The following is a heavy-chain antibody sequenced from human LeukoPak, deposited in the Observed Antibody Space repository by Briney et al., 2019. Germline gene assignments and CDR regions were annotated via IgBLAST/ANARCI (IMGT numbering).Heavy chain of an antibody. D-gene: IGHD3-10*01. V-gene: IGHV4-4*02. J-gene: IGHJ4*02. CDR1: GGSISSSNW. CDR2: IYHSGST. Sequence: SGTLSLTCAVSGGSISSSNWWSWVRQPPGKGLEWIGEIYHSGSTNYNPSLKSRVTISVDKSKNQFSLKLSSVTAADTAVYYCARGNPYGSGTIYFDYWGQGTLVTVSS. CDR3: ARGNPYGSGTIYFDY.